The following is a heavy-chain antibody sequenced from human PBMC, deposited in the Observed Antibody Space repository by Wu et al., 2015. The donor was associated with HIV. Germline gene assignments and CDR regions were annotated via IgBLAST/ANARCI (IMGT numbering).Heavy chain of an antibody. CDR1: GYTFTAYY. V-gene: IGHV1-2*02. Sequence: QVQLVQSGVEMKKSGASVKVSCKTSGYTFTAYYIHWVRQAPGRGLEWMGWINPDSGDTKFAQAFQDKATVTRDTSTDTVNLLLANLQSSDTATYYCARDWQFQVTFGDYYMDIWGNGTTVIVS. J-gene: IGHJ6*03. CDR3: ARDWQFQVTFGDYYMDI. D-gene: IGHD3-3*01. CDR2: INPDSGDT.